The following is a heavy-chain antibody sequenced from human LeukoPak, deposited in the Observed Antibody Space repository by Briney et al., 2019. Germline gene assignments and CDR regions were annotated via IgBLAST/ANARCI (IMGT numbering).Heavy chain of an antibody. V-gene: IGHV3-7*01. CDR2: IKRDGSEK. CDR1: GFTFSTYW. CDR3: AREARGNYAPGLDY. D-gene: IGHD1-7*01. Sequence: GGSLRLSCAASGFTFSTYWMSWVRQAPGKGLEWVANIKRDGSEKHYMDSVKGRFTISRDNAKNSLYLQMNSLRAEDTAIYYCAREARGNYAPGLDYWGQGTLVTVSS. J-gene: IGHJ4*02.